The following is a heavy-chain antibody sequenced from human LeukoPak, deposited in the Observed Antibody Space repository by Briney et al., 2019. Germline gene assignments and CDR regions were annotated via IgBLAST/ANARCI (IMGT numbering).Heavy chain of an antibody. Sequence: ASVKVSCKASGYTFTGYYMHWVRQAPGQGLEWMGWINPNSGGTNYAQKFQGRVTMTRDTSISTAYMELSSLRSEDTAVYYCARVRSNSYYYYYGMDVWGQGTTVTVSS. J-gene: IGHJ6*02. V-gene: IGHV1-2*02. D-gene: IGHD4-11*01. CDR2: INPNSGGT. CDR3: ARVRSNSYYYYYGMDV. CDR1: GYTFTGYY.